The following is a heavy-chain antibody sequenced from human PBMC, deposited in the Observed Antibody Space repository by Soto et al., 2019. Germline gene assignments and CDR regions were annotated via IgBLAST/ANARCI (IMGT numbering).Heavy chain of an antibody. Sequence: SETLSLTCTVSGGSISSGGYYWSWIRQHPGKGLEWIGYIYYSGGTYYNPSLKSRVTISVDTSKNQFSLKLSSVTAADTAVYYCAQSSGQQLVLKREGPPNWFDPWGQGTLVTVSS. CDR2: IYYSGGT. J-gene: IGHJ5*02. D-gene: IGHD6-13*01. V-gene: IGHV4-31*03. CDR3: AQSSGQQLVLKREGPPNWFDP. CDR1: GGSISSGGYY.